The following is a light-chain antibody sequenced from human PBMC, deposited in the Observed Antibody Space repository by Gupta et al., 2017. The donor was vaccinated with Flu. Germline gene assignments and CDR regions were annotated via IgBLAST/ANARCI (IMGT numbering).Light chain of an antibody. CDR2: GAS. CDR3: HQDGNSPHT. V-gene: IGKV3-20*01. Sequence: EIVLTQSPGTLSLSPGERATLSCRASQSVSSTYLAWYQQKPGQSPRLLIYGASSRATGIPDRFSGSGSETDFTLTISRREPEDFAVYYCHQDGNSPHTFGGGTKVEIK. J-gene: IGKJ4*01. CDR1: QSVSSTY.